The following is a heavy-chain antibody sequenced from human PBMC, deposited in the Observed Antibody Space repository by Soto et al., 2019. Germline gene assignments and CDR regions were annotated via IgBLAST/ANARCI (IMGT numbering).Heavy chain of an antibody. J-gene: IGHJ3*02. CDR2: IKQDGSEK. V-gene: IGHV3-7*01. CDR3: ARGLAVAGPYAFDI. D-gene: IGHD6-19*01. CDR1: GFTFSSYW. Sequence: GVSLRLSCAASGFTFSSYWMSWVRQAPGKGLEWVANIKQDGSEKYYVDSVKGRFTISRDNAKNSLYLQMNSLRAEDTAVYYCARGLAVAGPYAFDIWGQGTMVTVSS.